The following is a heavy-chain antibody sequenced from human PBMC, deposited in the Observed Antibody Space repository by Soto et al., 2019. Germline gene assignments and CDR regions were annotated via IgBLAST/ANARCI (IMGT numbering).Heavy chain of an antibody. CDR2: IHFSGET. D-gene: IGHD2-21*01. CDR3: ARDQGGDLDY. J-gene: IGHJ4*02. Sequence: QVQLQESGPGLMKPSQTLSLTCTVSGASISRGGYYWTWIRQHPGKALEWMGHIHFSGETNYNPSLMGRLTMSIDTSTNQFSLNLIAVTAADTAMYYCARDQGGDLDYWGQGTLVTVSS. CDR1: GASISRGGYY. V-gene: IGHV4-31*03.